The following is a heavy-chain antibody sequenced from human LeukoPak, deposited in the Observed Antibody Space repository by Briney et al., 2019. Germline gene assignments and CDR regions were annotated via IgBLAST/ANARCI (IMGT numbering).Heavy chain of an antibody. V-gene: IGHV4-59*11. Sequence: SETLSLTCTVSGGSISSHYWSWIRQPPGKGLEWIGYIYYSGTTNYNPSLKSRVTISVDTSKNQFSLKLSSVTAADTAVYYCASYVLPSTRWFDPWGQGTLVTVSS. CDR2: IYYSGTT. CDR1: GGSISSHY. CDR3: ASYVLPSTRWFDP. D-gene: IGHD3-10*01. J-gene: IGHJ5*02.